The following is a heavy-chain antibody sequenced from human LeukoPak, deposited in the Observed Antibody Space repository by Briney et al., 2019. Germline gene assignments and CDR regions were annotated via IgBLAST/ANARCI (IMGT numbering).Heavy chain of an antibody. D-gene: IGHD6-13*01. J-gene: IGHJ4*02. CDR3: SKDVGYSSSWYTYFDY. CDR2: ISFDGSNK. CDR1: GFSFSSYG. V-gene: IGHV3-30*18. Sequence: GGCLRPSCAASGFSFSSYGMHWVRQAPGNGLEWVAVISFDGSNKYYADCVKGRFTISRNNSKNTLYLQMNSLRAEDTAVYSCSKDVGYSSSWYTYFDYWGQGTLVTVSS.